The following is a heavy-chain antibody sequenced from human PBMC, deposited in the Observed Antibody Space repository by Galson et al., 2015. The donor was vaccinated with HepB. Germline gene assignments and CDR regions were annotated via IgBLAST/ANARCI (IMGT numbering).Heavy chain of an antibody. CDR1: GYTFTSYD. D-gene: IGHD3-10*01. Sequence: SVKVSCKASGYTFTSYDINWVRQATGQGLEWMGWMNPNSGNTGYAQKFQGRVTMTRNTSISTAYMELSSLRSEDTAVYYCAREIAVQGVIIYYYYYMDVWGKGTTVTVSS. J-gene: IGHJ6*03. V-gene: IGHV1-8*01. CDR3: AREIAVQGVIIYYYYYMDV. CDR2: MNPNSGNT.